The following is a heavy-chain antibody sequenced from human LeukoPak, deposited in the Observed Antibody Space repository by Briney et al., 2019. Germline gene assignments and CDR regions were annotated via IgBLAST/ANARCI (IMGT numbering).Heavy chain of an antibody. CDR1: GYTFTSYG. Sequence: ASVKVSCKASGYTFTSYGISWVRQAPGQGLEWMGWISAYNGDTNYAQKLQGRVTMTTDTSTSTAYMELRSLRSDDTAVYYCARIDLSNGWYGVYYWGQGTLVTVSS. J-gene: IGHJ4*02. V-gene: IGHV1-18*01. CDR3: ARIDLSNGWYGVYY. D-gene: IGHD6-19*01. CDR2: ISAYNGDT.